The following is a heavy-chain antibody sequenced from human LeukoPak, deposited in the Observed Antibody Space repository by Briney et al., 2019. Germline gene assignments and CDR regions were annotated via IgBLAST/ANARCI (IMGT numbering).Heavy chain of an antibody. CDR1: GGSFSGYY. J-gene: IGHJ6*03. D-gene: IGHD2-21*01. Sequence: PSETLSLTCAVYGGSFSGYYWSWIRQPPGKGLEWIGEINHSGSTNYNPSLKSRVTISVDTSKNQFSLKLSSVTAADTAVYYCARQGIPGIYYYYMDVWGKGTTVTISS. V-gene: IGHV4-34*01. CDR3: ARQGIPGIYYYYMDV. CDR2: INHSGST.